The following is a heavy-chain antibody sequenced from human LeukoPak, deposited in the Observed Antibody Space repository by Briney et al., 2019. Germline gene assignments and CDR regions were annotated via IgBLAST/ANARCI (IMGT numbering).Heavy chain of an antibody. V-gene: IGHV1-18*04. CDR1: GYTFAGYY. CDR3: ARAHHGTANWFDP. J-gene: IGHJ5*02. Sequence: ASVKVSCKASGYTFAGYYIHWVRQAPGQGLEWMGWISAYNGNTNYAQKLQGRVTMTTDTSTSTAYMELRSLRSDDTAVYYCARAHHGTANWFDPWGQGTLVTVSS. D-gene: IGHD1-1*01. CDR2: ISAYNGNT.